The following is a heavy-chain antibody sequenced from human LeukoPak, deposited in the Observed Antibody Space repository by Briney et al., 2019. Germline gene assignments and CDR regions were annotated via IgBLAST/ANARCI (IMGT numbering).Heavy chain of an antibody. CDR1: GFTFSSYS. CDR2: ISSSSSTI. V-gene: IGHV3-48*01. J-gene: IGHJ4*02. CDR3: ARGPTRIVVVVAATLNPPYYFDY. D-gene: IGHD2-15*01. Sequence: GGSLRLSCAASGFTFSSYSMNWVRQAPGKGLEWVSYISSSSSTIYYADSVKGRFTISRDNAKNSLYLQMNSLRAEDTAVYYCARGPTRIVVVVAATLNPPYYFDYWGQGTLVTVSS.